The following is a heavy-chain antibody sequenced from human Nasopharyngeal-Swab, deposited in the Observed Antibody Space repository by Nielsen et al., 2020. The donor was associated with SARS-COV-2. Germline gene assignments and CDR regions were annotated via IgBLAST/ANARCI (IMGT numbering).Heavy chain of an antibody. CDR3: AKQLAAAGPPGAFDI. CDR2: INHSGST. V-gene: IGHV4-34*01. Sequence: IRQSPGKGLEWIGEINHSGSTNYNPSLKSRVTISVDTSKNQFSLKLSSVTAADTAVYYCAKQLAAAGPPGAFDIWGQETMVTVSS. J-gene: IGHJ3*02. D-gene: IGHD6-13*01.